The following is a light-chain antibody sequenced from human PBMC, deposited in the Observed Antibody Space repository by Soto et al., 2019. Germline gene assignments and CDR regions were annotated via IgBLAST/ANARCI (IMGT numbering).Light chain of an antibody. V-gene: IGKV1-39*01. Sequence: DIQMTQSPSSLSASVGDRVTTTCRASQSISSYLNWYQQKPGKAPKLLIYTASSLQSGVPSRFSGSGSGKDFTLNISSLQPEDFATYYCQQSYSTPITFGQGTRLEIK. CDR1: QSISSY. CDR2: TAS. CDR3: QQSYSTPIT. J-gene: IGKJ5*01.